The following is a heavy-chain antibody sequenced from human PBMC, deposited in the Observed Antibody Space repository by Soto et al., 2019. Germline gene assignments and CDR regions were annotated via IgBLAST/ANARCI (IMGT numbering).Heavy chain of an antibody. V-gene: IGHV3-74*01. CDR3: ARGSYCYDSSGYYYFDY. Sequence: GGSLRLSCAASGFTFSSYWMHWVRQAPGKGLVWVSRINSDGSSTSYADSVKGRFTISRDNAKNTLYLQMNRLRAKDTAVYYCARGSYCYDSSGYYYFDYWGQGTLVTVSS. CDR2: INSDGSST. J-gene: IGHJ4*02. CDR1: GFTFSSYW. D-gene: IGHD3-22*01.